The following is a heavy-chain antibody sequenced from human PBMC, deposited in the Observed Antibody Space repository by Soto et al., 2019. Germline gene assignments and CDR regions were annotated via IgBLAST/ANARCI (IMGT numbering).Heavy chain of an antibody. J-gene: IGHJ4*02. V-gene: IGHV3-33*01. D-gene: IGHD3-16*01. Sequence: QVQLVESGGGVVQPGGSLRLSCATSGFTFSDSGMHWVRQAPGKGLEWVAVIWSDGSDKSYADSVEGRFTISRDNSKKTIYFQNNRLGGGETGFYFLVRRNRYGRPSGWGGGFDYWGQGTLVTVSS. CDR2: IWSDGSDK. CDR1: GFTFSDSG. CDR3: VRRNRYGRPSGWGGGFDY.